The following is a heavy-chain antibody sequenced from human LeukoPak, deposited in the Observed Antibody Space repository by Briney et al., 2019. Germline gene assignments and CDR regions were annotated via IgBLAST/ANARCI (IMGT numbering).Heavy chain of an antibody. CDR2: ISGRGSGGST. CDR1: GFTFSSSA. CDR3: AKSGYNRFDY. V-gene: IGHV3-23*01. Sequence: GGSLRLSCAASGFTFSSSAMSWVRQAPGKGLEWVSSISGRGSGGSTYYADSVKGRFTISRDNSKNTLYLQMNSLRAEDTAVYYCAKSGYNRFDYWGQGTLVTVSS. D-gene: IGHD5-24*01. J-gene: IGHJ4*02.